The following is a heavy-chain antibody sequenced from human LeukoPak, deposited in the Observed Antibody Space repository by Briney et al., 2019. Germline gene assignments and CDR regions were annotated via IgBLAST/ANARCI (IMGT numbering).Heavy chain of an antibody. CDR2: IIPIFGTA. Sequence: GASVKVSCKASGGTFSSYAISWVRQAPGQGLGWMGRIIPIFGTANYAQKFQGRVTITTDESTSTAYMELSSLRSEDTAVYYCARDLNPYYYGSGDFDYWGQGTLVTVSS. D-gene: IGHD3-10*01. V-gene: IGHV1-69*05. CDR1: GGTFSSYA. CDR3: ARDLNPYYYGSGDFDY. J-gene: IGHJ4*02.